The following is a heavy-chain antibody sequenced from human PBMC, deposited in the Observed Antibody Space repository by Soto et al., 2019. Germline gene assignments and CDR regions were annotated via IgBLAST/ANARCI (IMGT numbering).Heavy chain of an antibody. J-gene: IGHJ4*02. CDR2: FIAMLGTP. Sequence: GASVKVSCKASGGTFGSHGIAWVRQAPGQGLEWVGGFIAMLGTPTYAKKVQGRATITADESLTSSYLELRSLRSEDTAMYCCARGAMANFDYWGQGTVVTVSS. D-gene: IGHD5-18*01. CDR3: ARGAMANFDY. V-gene: IGHV1-69*13. CDR1: GGTFGSHG.